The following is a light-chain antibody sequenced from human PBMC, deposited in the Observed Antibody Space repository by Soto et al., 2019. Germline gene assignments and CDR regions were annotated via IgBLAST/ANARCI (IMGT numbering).Light chain of an antibody. CDR3: QQRSNWPLT. CDR1: QSVSSY. Sequence: EIVLTQSPATLSLSPGERATLSCRASQSVSSYLAWYQQKPGQAPRLLIYDASNRATGIPARFSGSGSGTDFTLTISSLEPEDFELYYCQQRSNWPLTFGGGTKVEIK. J-gene: IGKJ4*01. V-gene: IGKV3-11*01. CDR2: DAS.